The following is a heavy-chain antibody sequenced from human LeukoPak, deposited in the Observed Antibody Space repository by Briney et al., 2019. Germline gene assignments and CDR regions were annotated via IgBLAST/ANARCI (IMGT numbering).Heavy chain of an antibody. D-gene: IGHD5-18*01. V-gene: IGHV5-51*01. CDR3: ARGYNYGSVTFDY. CDR1: GYSFTSYW. Sequence: GESLKISCRGSGYSFTSYWIGWVRQMPGKGLEWMGIIYPGDSDTTTSPSFQGQVTISADKSISTAYLQWSSLKASDTAMYYCARGYNYGSVTFDYWGQGTLVTVSS. CDR2: IYPGDSDT. J-gene: IGHJ4*02.